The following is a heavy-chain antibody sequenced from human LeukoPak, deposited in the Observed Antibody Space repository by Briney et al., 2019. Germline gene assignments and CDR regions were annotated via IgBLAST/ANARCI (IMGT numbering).Heavy chain of an antibody. CDR1: GGSISGAY. V-gene: IGHV4-59*01. J-gene: IGHJ6*02. CDR3: ARTGSGRDYYGMDV. CDR2: IYYSGST. Sequence: SETLSLTCSVSGGSISGAYWSWIRQAPGKGLEWIGYIYYSGSTDYNPSLESRVTISIDTSKNNFSLNLTAVTAADTAIYYCARTGSGRDYYGMDVWGQGTSVTVSS. D-gene: IGHD5-12*01.